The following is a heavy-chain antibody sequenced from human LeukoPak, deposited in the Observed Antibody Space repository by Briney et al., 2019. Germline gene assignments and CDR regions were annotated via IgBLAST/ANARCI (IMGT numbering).Heavy chain of an antibody. V-gene: IGHV4-59*01. D-gene: IGHD3-9*01. CDR2: IYYSGST. J-gene: IGHJ5*02. CDR1: GGSISSYY. CDR3: ARGNDILTDGNWFDP. Sequence: SETLSLTCTVSGGSISSYYWSWTRQPPGKGLEWIGYIYYSGSTNYNPSLKSRVTISVDTSKNQFSLKLSSVTAADTAVYYCARGNDILTDGNWFDPWGQGTLVTVSS.